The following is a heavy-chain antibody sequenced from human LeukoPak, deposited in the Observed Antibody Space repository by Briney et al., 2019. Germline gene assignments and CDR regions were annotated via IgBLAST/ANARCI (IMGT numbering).Heavy chain of an antibody. D-gene: IGHD3-10*01. Sequence: SESLSLTCTVSGGSISSYYWSWIRQPPGKGLEWIGSIYYSGSTYYNPSLKSRGTISVDTSKNQFSLELSSVTAADTAMYYCARDRQYYGSGSYWRNWFDPWGQGSLVTVSS. CDR1: GGSISSYY. CDR2: IYYSGST. J-gene: IGHJ5*02. V-gene: IGHV4-39*07. CDR3: ARDRQYYGSGSYWRNWFDP.